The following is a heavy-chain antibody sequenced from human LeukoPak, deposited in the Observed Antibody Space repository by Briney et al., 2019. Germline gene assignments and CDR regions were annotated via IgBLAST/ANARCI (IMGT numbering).Heavy chain of an antibody. CDR2: INHSGST. CDR1: GGSFSGYY. CDR3: AKTVAGYWYFDL. J-gene: IGHJ2*01. D-gene: IGHD6-19*01. Sequence: ETLSLTXAXYGGSFSGYYWSWIRQPPGKGLEWIGEINHSGSTNYNPSLKSRVTISVDTSTNQFSLKLNSVTAADTAVYYCAKTVAGYWYFDLWGRGTLVTISS. V-gene: IGHV4-34*01.